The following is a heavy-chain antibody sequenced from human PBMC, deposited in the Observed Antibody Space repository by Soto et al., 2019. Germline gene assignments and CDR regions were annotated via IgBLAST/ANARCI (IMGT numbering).Heavy chain of an antibody. D-gene: IGHD2-2*02. Sequence: PGGSLRLSCAASGFTFSSYAMHWVRQAPGKGLEWVAVISYDGSNKYYADSVKGRFTISRDNSKNTLYLQMNSLRAEDTAVYYCAGSHTAYTGIDYWGQGTLVTVSS. CDR2: ISYDGSNK. CDR1: GFTFSSYA. CDR3: AGSHTAYTGIDY. J-gene: IGHJ4*02. V-gene: IGHV3-30*14.